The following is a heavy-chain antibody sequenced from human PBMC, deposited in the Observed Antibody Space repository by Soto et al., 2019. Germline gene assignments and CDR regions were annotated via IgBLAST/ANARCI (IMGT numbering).Heavy chain of an antibody. CDR3: GRGSSWTKVEY. D-gene: IGHD2-15*01. CDR2: IIPIFGPA. J-gene: IGHJ4*02. V-gene: IGHV1-69*01. CDR1: GGTVSNSA. Sequence: QVQLVPSGAEMKKPGSSVKVSCKASGGTVSNSAISWLRQAPGQGLEWMGGIIPIFGPAIYARKFRGRVTITTDEATSKAYMELSTVRSEDTAVYYCGRGSSWTKVEYWGQGTLVTVSS.